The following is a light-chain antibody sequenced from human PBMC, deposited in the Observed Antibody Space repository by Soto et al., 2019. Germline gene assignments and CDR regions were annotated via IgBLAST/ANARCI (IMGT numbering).Light chain of an antibody. J-gene: IGKJ1*01. V-gene: IGKV3D-15*01. CDR3: QQYNNWPPWT. Sequence: EVVFTQSPVTLFLSPKERATLCCSASQSFRGLLAWYQQKPGQAPRLLIYDAYNRATGIPPRFSGSGSGTEFTLTISSLQSEDFAVYYCQQYNNWPPWTFGQGTKVDI. CDR2: DAY. CDR1: QSFRGL.